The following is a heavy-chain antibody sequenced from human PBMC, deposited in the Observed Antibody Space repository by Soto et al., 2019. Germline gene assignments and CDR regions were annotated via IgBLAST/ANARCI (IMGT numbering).Heavy chain of an antibody. J-gene: IGHJ5*02. CDR2: INAHSGGT. D-gene: IGHD6-6*01. CDR1: GFSFTGYY. V-gene: IGHV1-2*02. Sequence: ASVKVSCKASGFSFTGYYIHWLRQAPGQGLEWMGWINAHSGGTEYAQKFRGRATLTRDTSIATAYLTLTSLTSDDTALYYCAKDLTRQLAYWLDPWGQGTQVTVSS. CDR3: AKDLTRQLAYWLDP.